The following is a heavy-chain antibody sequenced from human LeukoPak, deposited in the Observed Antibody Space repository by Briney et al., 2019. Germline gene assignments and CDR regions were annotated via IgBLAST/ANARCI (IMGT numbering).Heavy chain of an antibody. CDR2: INSDGSST. CDR3: ASYLRGYMDV. J-gene: IGHJ6*03. V-gene: IGHV3-74*01. D-gene: IGHD3-10*01. CDR1: GFTFSSYW. Sequence: GGSLRLSCTGSGFTFSSYWMHWVRQAPGRGLVWVSRINSDGSSTSYADSVKGRCTVSRDNAKNTLYLQMNSLRAEDTAVYYCASYLRGYMDVWGKGTTVTVSS.